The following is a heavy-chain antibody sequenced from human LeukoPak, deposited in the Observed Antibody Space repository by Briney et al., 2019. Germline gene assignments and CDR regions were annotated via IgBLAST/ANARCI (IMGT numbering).Heavy chain of an antibody. CDR3: ARDKGGSGYDHLDS. Sequence: SQTLSLTCASSGKSVSTSSGAWNWIRQSPSRGLEWLGRTYYRSKWYNDYAVSVKSRITINPDTSKNQFSLQLNSVTPEDTAVYYCARDKGGSGYDHLDSWGQGTLVTVSS. CDR1: GKSVSTSSGA. D-gene: IGHD5-12*01. J-gene: IGHJ4*02. V-gene: IGHV6-1*01. CDR2: TYYRSKWYN.